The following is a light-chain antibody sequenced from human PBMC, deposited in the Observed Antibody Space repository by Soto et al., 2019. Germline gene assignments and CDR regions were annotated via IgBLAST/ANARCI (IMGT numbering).Light chain of an antibody. Sequence: PGERATLSCRASQSDTNAYLTWYQQKPGQAPRLLIYGASTRATGIPDRFSGSGSGTDFTLTISRVEPEDFATYYCQQGSRTLTFGGGTKVEIK. CDR1: QSDTNAY. CDR2: GAS. J-gene: IGKJ4*01. V-gene: IGKV3-20*01. CDR3: QQGSRTLT.